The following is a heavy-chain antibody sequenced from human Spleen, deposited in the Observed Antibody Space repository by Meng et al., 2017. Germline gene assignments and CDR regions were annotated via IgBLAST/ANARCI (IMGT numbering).Heavy chain of an antibody. J-gene: IGHJ6*02. CDR3: AKPIYSKSYYYGMDV. CDR2: ISGSGGST. V-gene: IGHV3-23*01. Sequence: GESLKISCAASGFTVSHNYMSWVRQAPGKGLEWVSAISGSGGSTYYADSVKGRFTISRDNSKNTLYLQMNSLRAEDTAVYYCAKPIYSKSYYYGMDVWGQGTTVTVSS. CDR1: GFTVSHNY. D-gene: IGHD4-11*01.